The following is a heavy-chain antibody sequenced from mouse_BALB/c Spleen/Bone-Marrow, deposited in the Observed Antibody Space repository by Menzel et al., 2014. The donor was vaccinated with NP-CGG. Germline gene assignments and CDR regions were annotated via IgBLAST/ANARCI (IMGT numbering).Heavy chain of an antibody. J-gene: IGHJ1*01. V-gene: IGHV1-9*01. CDR2: ILPGSGST. D-gene: IGHD2-1*01. CDR3: ARGGNFLWYFDV. Sequence: VQLQQSGADLMKPGASVKISCKATGYPLRLHWTAWVKQSPGYGLEWIGEILPGSGSTFYNEKFKVKATFTADTSSNTAYMQLSGLASEDSAVYYCARGGNFLWYFDVWGAGTTVTVSS. CDR1: GYPLRLHW.